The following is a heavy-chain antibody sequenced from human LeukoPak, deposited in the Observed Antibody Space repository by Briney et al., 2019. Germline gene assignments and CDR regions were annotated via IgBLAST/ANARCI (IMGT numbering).Heavy chain of an antibody. D-gene: IGHD3-10*01. CDR1: GYTFSSYD. Sequence: ASVKVSCKASGYTFSSYDINWLRQATGQGLEWMGWMNSNSGNTAYAQKFRGRVTMTRNTSITTAYMELSSLTSEDTAVYYCARGPPKDFGSGSSWFDPWGQGALVTVSS. CDR3: ARGPPKDFGSGSSWFDP. J-gene: IGHJ5*02. CDR2: MNSNSGNT. V-gene: IGHV1-8*01.